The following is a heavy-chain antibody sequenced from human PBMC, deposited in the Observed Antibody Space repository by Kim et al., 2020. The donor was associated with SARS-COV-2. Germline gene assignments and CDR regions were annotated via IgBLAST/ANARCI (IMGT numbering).Heavy chain of an antibody. J-gene: IGHJ6*02. CDR1: GFTFSSYG. CDR3: ARDGFGESPYYYYGMDV. Sequence: GGSLRLSCAASGFTFSSYGMHWVRQAPGKGLEWVAVICYDGSNKYYADSVKGRFTISRDNSKNTLYLQMNSLRAEDTAVYYCARDGFGESPYYYYGMDVWGQGTTVTVSS. D-gene: IGHD3-10*01. CDR2: ICYDGSNK. V-gene: IGHV3-33*01.